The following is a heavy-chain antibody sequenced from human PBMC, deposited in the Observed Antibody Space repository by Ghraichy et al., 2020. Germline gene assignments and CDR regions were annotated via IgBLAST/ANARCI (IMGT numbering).Heavy chain of an antibody. CDR3: ARDPDDTLTGYVNSLDY. Sequence: ASVKVSCKASGYTFTDYYVHWVRQAPGQGLEWMGWINPNSGGTQYAQKFQGRVTMTRDTSISTAYMDLSSLRSDDTAVYFCARDPDDTLTGYVNSLDYWGQGTLVTVSS. V-gene: IGHV1-2*02. J-gene: IGHJ4*02. D-gene: IGHD3-9*01. CDR2: INPNSGGT. CDR1: GYTFTDYY.